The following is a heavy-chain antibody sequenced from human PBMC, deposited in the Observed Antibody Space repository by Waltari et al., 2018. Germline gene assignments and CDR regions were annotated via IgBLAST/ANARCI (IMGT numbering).Heavy chain of an antibody. J-gene: IGHJ3*02. CDR1: GYSIRSGYY. V-gene: IGHV4-38-2*02. Sequence: QVQLQESGPGLVKPSETMSLTCAVSGYSIRSGYYWGWIRQPPGQGLEWIGSIYHSGSTYYNPSLKSRVTISVDTSKNQFSLKLSSVTAADTAVYYCARDPVLLWFGELNHDAFDIWGQGTMVTVSS. CDR2: IYHSGST. D-gene: IGHD3-10*01. CDR3: ARDPVLLWFGELNHDAFDI.